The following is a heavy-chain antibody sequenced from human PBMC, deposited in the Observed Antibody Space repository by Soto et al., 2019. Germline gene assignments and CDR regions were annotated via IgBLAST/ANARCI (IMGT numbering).Heavy chain of an antibody. J-gene: IGHJ2*01. D-gene: IGHD4-17*01. CDR2: IYYSGST. V-gene: IGHV4-31*03. CDR3: ARDMNYGDYDWYFDL. Sequence: QVQLQESGPGLVKPSQTLSLTCTVSGGCISSGGYYWSWIRQHPGKGLEWIGYIYYSGSTYYNPSLKSRVTITVDTSKNQFSLKLSSVTAADTAVSYCARDMNYGDYDWYFDLWGRGTLVTVSS. CDR1: GGCISSGGYY.